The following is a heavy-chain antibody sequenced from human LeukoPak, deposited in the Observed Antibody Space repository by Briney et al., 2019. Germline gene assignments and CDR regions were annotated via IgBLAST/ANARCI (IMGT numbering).Heavy chain of an antibody. D-gene: IGHD1-26*01. CDR2: IKQDGGEK. Sequence: GRSLRLSCAVSGFTFRTHGMHWVRQAPGKGLEWVANIKQDGGEKHYVDSVKGRFTISRDNAKNSLYLQMNSLRADDTAVYYCVRGQGVQWNYWGQGTQVTVSS. CDR1: GFTFRTHG. V-gene: IGHV3-7*03. CDR3: VRGQGVQWNY. J-gene: IGHJ4*02.